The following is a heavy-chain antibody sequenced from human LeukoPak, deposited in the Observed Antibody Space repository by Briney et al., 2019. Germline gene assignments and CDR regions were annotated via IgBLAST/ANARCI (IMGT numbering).Heavy chain of an antibody. J-gene: IGHJ4*02. D-gene: IGHD6-13*01. V-gene: IGHV4-39*01. CDR1: GDSLSTSTYY. CDR2: IYYSGST. CDR3: ARGPAAGLDY. Sequence: SETLSLTCGVSGDSLSTSTYYWDYIRQPPGKGLEWIGSIYYSGSTYYNPSLKSRVTISIDTSKNQFSLKLSSVTAADTAVYYCARGPAAGLDYWGQGTLVTVSS.